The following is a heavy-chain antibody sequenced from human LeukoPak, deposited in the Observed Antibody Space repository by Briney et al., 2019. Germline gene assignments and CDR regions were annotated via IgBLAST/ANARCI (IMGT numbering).Heavy chain of an antibody. D-gene: IGHD2-2*01. J-gene: IGHJ4*02. Sequence: PSETLSLTCAVYGGSFSGYYWSWIRQPPGKGLEWIGEINHSGSTNYNPSLKSRVTISVDTSKNQFSLKLSSVTAADTAVYYCARPKPYCSSTRCSDYWGQGTLVTASS. CDR2: INHSGST. V-gene: IGHV4-34*01. CDR1: GGSFSGYY. CDR3: ARPKPYCSSTRCSDY.